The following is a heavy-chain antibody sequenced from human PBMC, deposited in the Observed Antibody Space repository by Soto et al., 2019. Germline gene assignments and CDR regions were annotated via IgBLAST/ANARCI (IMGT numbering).Heavy chain of an antibody. CDR2: IYYSGST. Sequence: SETLSLTCAVSGGSISSGGYYWSWIRQHPGKGLEWIGYIYYSGSTYYNPSLKSLLTISMDTSKNQFSLKLSPVTAADTAVYYCARLFPRVVPAAIYFDYWGQGTLVTVSS. CDR3: ARLFPRVVPAAIYFDY. D-gene: IGHD2-2*01. CDR1: GGSISSGGYY. J-gene: IGHJ4*02. V-gene: IGHV4-31*01.